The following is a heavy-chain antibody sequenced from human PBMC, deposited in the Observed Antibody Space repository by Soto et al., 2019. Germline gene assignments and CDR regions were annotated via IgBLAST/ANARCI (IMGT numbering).Heavy chain of an antibody. CDR2: INAGNGNT. J-gene: IGHJ4*02. V-gene: IGHV1-3*01. D-gene: IGHD6-19*01. Sequence: ASVKVSCKASGYTFTSYAMHWVRQAPGQRLEWMGWINAGNGNTKYSQKFQGRVTITRDTSASTAYMELSSLRSEDTAVYYCARDPLPIRIAGAGTFSYWGQGTLVTVSS. CDR1: GYTFTSYA. CDR3: ARDPLPIRIAGAGTFSY.